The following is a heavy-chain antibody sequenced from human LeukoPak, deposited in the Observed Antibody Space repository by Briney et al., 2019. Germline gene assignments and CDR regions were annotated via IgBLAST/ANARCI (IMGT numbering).Heavy chain of an antibody. Sequence: SETLSLTCTVSGDSISSYYWSWIRQSAGKGLEWIGRIYSSGSSNYNPSLKSRVTMSVDTSKNQFSLKLSSVTAADTAVYYCAIGYYWFDPWGQGILVTVSS. D-gene: IGHD3-3*01. J-gene: IGHJ5*02. CDR2: IYSSGSS. CDR1: GDSISSYY. V-gene: IGHV4-4*07. CDR3: AIGYYWFDP.